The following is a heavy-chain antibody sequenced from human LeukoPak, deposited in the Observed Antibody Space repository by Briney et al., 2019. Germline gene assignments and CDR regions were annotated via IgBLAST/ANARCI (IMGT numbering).Heavy chain of an antibody. CDR2: IKSKTDGGTT. Sequence: PGGSLRFSCAASGFTFSNAWMSWVRQAPGKGLDWVGRIKSKTDGGTTDYAAPVKGRFTISRDDSKNTLYLQMNSLKTEDTAVYYCTTVAPVWDGYNYFYFDYWGQGTLVTVSS. V-gene: IGHV3-15*01. J-gene: IGHJ4*02. CDR3: TTVAPVWDGYNYFYFDY. D-gene: IGHD5-24*01. CDR1: GFTFSNAW.